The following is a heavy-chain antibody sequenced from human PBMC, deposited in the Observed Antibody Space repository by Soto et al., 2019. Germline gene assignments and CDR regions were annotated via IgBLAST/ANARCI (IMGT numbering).Heavy chain of an antibody. CDR2: IIPLSATT. CDR1: GGTLSNNA. V-gene: IGHV1-69*06. D-gene: IGHD2-2*01. J-gene: IGHJ6*02. CDR3: ARGCDDRGIVVVPAANPWYYGMDV. Sequence: QVQLVQSGTEVKKPGSSVKVSCKASGGTLSNNAISWVRQAPGQGLEWMGGIIPLSATTNYAQKFQGRVTITADRSTSTDYMELTSLTSEDTAVYYCARGCDDRGIVVVPAANPWYYGMDVLGQGTTVTVSS.